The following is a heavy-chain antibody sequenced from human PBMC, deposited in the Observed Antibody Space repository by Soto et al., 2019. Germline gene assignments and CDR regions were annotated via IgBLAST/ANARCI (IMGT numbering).Heavy chain of an antibody. V-gene: IGHV3-33*01. CDR1: GFTFSSYG. Sequence: QVQLVESGGGVVQPGRSLRLSCAASGFTFSSYGMHWVRQAPGKGLEWVAVIWYDGSNKYYADSVKGRFTISRDNSKNTRYLQKNSLRAEDTAVYYAARRDTDGYQRAYWGQGTPVTVSS. J-gene: IGHJ4*02. CDR3: ARRDTDGYQRAY. CDR2: IWYDGSNK. D-gene: IGHD5-12*01.